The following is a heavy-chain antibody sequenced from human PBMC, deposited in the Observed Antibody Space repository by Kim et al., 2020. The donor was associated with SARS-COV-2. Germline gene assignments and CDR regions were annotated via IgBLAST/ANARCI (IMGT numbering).Heavy chain of an antibody. Sequence: ASVKVSCKASGYTFTSYAMHWVRQAPGQRLEWMGWINAGNGNTKYSQKFQGRVTITRDTSASTAYMELSSLRSEDTAVYYCARNRPRTVTSFDYWGQGTLVTVSS. CDR3: ARNRPRTVTSFDY. D-gene: IGHD4-17*01. CDR2: INAGNGNT. V-gene: IGHV1-3*01. J-gene: IGHJ4*02. CDR1: GYTFTSYA.